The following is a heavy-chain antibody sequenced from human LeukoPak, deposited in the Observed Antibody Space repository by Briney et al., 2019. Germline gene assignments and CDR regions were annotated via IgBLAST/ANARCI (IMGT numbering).Heavy chain of an antibody. CDR1: GFTFSSYW. CDR2: IKQDGSEK. CDR3: AGDPRYYYDSSGF. Sequence: GGSLRLSCAASGFTFSSYWMSWVRQAPGKGLEWVANIKQDGSEKYYVDSVKGRFTISRDNAKNSLYLQMNSLRAEDTAVYYCAGDPRYYYDSSGFWGQGTLVTVSS. J-gene: IGHJ4*02. D-gene: IGHD3-22*01. V-gene: IGHV3-7*01.